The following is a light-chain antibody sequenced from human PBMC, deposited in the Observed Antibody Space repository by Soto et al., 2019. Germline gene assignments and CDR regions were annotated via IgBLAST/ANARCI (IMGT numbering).Light chain of an antibody. CDR2: DAS. V-gene: IGKV1-5*01. CDR3: QQYNSVPYT. Sequence: DLQMTQSPSTLSASVGDRVTITCRASQSISSWLAWYQQKPGKAPKLLIYDASNLESGVPSRFSGSGSGTEFTLTISSLQPDDFATSYCQQYNSVPYTFGQGTKLEIK. CDR1: QSISSW. J-gene: IGKJ2*01.